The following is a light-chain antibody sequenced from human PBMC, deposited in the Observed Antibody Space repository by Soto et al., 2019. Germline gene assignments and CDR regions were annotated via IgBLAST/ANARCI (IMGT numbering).Light chain of an antibody. CDR3: QHRRSWPYT. Sequence: EIVLTQSPATLSSSPGERATLSCRASQSISSSLNWYQQKPGQAPTLLIFDSSTRATGIPARFSGSGSGTDFTLTISSLEPEDFALYYCQHRRSWPYTFGQGTRLEIK. V-gene: IGKV3-11*01. J-gene: IGKJ2*01. CDR1: QSISSS. CDR2: DSS.